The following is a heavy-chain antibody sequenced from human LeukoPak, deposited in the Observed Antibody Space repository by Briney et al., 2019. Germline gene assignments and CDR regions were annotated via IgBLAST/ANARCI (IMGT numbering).Heavy chain of an antibody. J-gene: IGHJ4*02. CDR3: ARHYYDSSGYYYPFDY. CDR2: IIPIFGTA. V-gene: IGHV1-69*13. CDR1: GYTFTSYA. D-gene: IGHD3-22*01. Sequence: ASVKVSCKASGYTFTSYAIHWVRQAPGQRLEWMGGIIPIFGTANYAQKFQGRVTITADESTSTAYMELSSLRSEDTAVYYCARHYYDSSGYYYPFDYWGQGTLVTVSS.